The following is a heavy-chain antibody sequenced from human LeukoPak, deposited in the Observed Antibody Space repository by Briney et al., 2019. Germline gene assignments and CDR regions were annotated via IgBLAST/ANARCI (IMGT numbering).Heavy chain of an antibody. D-gene: IGHD2-2*02. J-gene: IGHJ6*03. CDR1: GYTFTDYY. V-gene: IGHV1-69-2*01. CDR2: VDPEDGET. Sequence: GASVKVSCKASGYTFTDYYMHWVQQAPGKGLEWMGRVDPEDGETIYAEKFQGRVTITADTSTDTAYMELSSLRSEDTAVYYCATPHKNCSSTSCYRGNYYYYMDVWGKGTTVTVSS. CDR3: ATPHKNCSSTSCYRGNYYYYMDV.